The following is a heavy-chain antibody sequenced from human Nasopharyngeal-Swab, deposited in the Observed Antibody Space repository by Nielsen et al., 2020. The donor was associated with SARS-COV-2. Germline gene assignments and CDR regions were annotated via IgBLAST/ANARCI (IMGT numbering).Heavy chain of an antibody. CDR1: GLNFTSYA. CDR3: AKDRGGRSLDS. Sequence: GGSLRLSCSASGLNFTSYAIHGVRQPPGKGLEWVAVVSYDGTNTFYADSVKGRFAISRDNSKSTVSLQMNSLRSEDTAVYYCAKDRGGRSLDSWGQGTLVTVSS. CDR2: VSYDGTNT. D-gene: IGHD3-16*01. J-gene: IGHJ4*02. V-gene: IGHV3-30-3*02.